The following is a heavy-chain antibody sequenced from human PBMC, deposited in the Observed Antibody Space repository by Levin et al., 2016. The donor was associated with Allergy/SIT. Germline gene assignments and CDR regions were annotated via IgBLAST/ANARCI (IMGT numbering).Heavy chain of an antibody. CDR2: INPNSGGT. D-gene: IGHD2-15*01. J-gene: IGHJ5*02. Sequence: ASVKVSCKASGYTFTGYYMHWVRQAPGQGLEWMGWINPNSGGTNYAQKFQGRVTMTRDTSISTAYMELSRLRSDDTAVYYCARDRCSGGSCYGWFDPWGQGTLVTVSS. CDR1: GYTFTGYY. V-gene: IGHV1-2*02. CDR3: ARDRCSGGSCYGWFDP.